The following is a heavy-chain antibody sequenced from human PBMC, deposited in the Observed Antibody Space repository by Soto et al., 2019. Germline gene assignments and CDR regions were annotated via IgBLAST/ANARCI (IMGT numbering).Heavy chain of an antibody. V-gene: IGHV1-18*01. CDR3: ARGKYCSSTSCYGPDDY. CDR2: IGAYNGNT. J-gene: IGHJ4*02. D-gene: IGHD2-2*01. CDR1: GYTFTSYG. Sequence: QVQLVQSGAEVKKPGASVKVSCKASGYTFTSYGISWVRQAPGQGLEWMGWIGAYNGNTNYAQKLQGRVTMTTDTSTSTAYMELRSLRYDDTAVYYCARGKYCSSTSCYGPDDYWGQGTLVTVSS.